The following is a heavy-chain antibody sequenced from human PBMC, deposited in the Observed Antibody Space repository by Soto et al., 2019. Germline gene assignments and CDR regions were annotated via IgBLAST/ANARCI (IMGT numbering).Heavy chain of an antibody. CDR2: ISSSGSTI. D-gene: IGHD4-17*01. V-gene: IGHV3-11*01. J-gene: IGHJ6*02. CDR1: GFTFSDYY. CDR3: ATSVLYGDSTEYYYGMDV. Sequence: QVQLVESGGGLVKRGGSLRLSCAASGFTFSDYYMSWIRQAPGKGLEWVSYISSSGSTIYYADSVKGRFTISRDNAKNSLYLQMNSLRAEDTAVYYCATSVLYGDSTEYYYGMDVWGQGTTVTVSS.